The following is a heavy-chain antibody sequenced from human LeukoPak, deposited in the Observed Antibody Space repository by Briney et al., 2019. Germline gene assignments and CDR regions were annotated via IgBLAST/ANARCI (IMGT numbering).Heavy chain of an antibody. CDR3: ARVSPKYGSDAFDI. D-gene: IGHD2/OR15-2a*01. CDR2: IYYSGNT. Sequence: ETLSLTCTVSGGSISSYYWVWIRQPPGKGLEWIGSIYYSGNTYYNPSLKSRVTISVDTSKNQFSLKLSSVTAADTAVYYCARVSPKYGSDAFDIWGQGTMVTVSS. V-gene: IGHV4-39*07. J-gene: IGHJ3*02. CDR1: GGSISSYY.